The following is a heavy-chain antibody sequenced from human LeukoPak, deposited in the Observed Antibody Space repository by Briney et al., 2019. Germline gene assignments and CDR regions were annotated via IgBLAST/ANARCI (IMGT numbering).Heavy chain of an antibody. CDR3: ARGSGLATSSPWFDP. Sequence: PSQTLSLTCTVSGGSISSGGYYWSWIRQHPGKGLEWIGYIHYSGSTYYNPSLKSRVTISVDTSKNQFSLKLSSVTAADTAVYYCARGSGLATSSPWFDPWGQGTLVTVSS. CDR1: GGSISSGGYY. D-gene: IGHD2-15*01. V-gene: IGHV4-31*03. J-gene: IGHJ5*02. CDR2: IHYSGST.